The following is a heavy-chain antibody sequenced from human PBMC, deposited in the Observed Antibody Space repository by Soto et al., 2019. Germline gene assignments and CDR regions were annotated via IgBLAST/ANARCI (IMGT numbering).Heavy chain of an antibody. CDR1: GYTFTGYY. J-gene: IGHJ4*02. D-gene: IGHD1-26*01. CDR2: ISPNSGVT. V-gene: IGHV1-2*02. Sequence: ASVNVSCKSSGYTFTGYYIHWVRQAPGQGLEWMGCISPNSGVTNYAQNFQDRVTMTRDTSISTFYMELSRLRSDDTAVYYCARGEQFPIDYWGQGTLVTVSS. CDR3: ARGEQFPIDY.